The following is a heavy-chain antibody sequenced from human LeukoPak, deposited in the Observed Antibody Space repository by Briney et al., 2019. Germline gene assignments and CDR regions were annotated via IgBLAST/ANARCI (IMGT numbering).Heavy chain of an antibody. D-gene: IGHD1-20*01. J-gene: IGHJ4*02. CDR3: GYINNFYH. Sequence: PGEALRLSCVASGLSLSGQWMNWVRQAPGQGREWVANIKQDVSEQYYVNSVKGRFTPTRDDGRNSVSLQMNSVRAEDTAVYYCGYINNFYHWGQGTLVVVSS. V-gene: IGHV3-7*01. CDR1: GLSLSGQW. CDR2: IKQDVSEQ.